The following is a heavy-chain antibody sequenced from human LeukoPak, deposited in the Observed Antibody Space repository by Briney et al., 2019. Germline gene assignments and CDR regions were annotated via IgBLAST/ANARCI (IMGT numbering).Heavy chain of an antibody. CDR1: GFTFSSYG. D-gene: IGHD4-4*01. CDR3: ARDGGYTNYANSMDV. Sequence: GGSLRLSCAASGFTFSSYGMHWVRQAPGKGLEWVALIWYDGSNKYYADSVMGRFTISRDNSQNTLFLRMNSLRAEDTAVYYCARDGGYTNYANSMDVWGQGTTVTVSS. CDR2: IWYDGSNK. V-gene: IGHV3-33*01. J-gene: IGHJ6*02.